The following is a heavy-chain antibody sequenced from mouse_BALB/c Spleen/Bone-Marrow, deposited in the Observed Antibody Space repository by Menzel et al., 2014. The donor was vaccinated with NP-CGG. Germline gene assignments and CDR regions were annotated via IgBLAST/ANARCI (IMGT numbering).Heavy chain of an antibody. CDR2: IDPANGNT. Sequence: EVQLQQSGAELVKPGASVKLSCTASGFNIKDTYMHWVKQRPEQGLEWIGRIDPANGNTKYDPKFQGKATITADTSSNTAYLQLSSLTSEDTAVYYCAMYYYGSRLFAYWGQGTLVTVSA. D-gene: IGHD1-1*01. J-gene: IGHJ3*01. CDR1: GFNIKDTY. CDR3: AMYYYGSRLFAY. V-gene: IGHV14-3*02.